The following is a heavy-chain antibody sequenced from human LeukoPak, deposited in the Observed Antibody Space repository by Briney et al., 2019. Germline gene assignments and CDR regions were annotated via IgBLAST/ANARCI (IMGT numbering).Heavy chain of an antibody. CDR2: IASDGSHT. V-gene: IGHV3-30-3*01. Sequence: PGRSLRLSCAASGFTFSTYFMHWVRQAPGKGLEWVADIASDGSHTFYVESVKGRFTISRDNSKNTLYLLWNSLRAEDTAVYFCARERQDSIVHSGAFDIWGQGTMVTVSS. CDR3: ARERQDSIVHSGAFDI. D-gene: IGHD2-15*01. J-gene: IGHJ3*02. CDR1: GFTFSTYF.